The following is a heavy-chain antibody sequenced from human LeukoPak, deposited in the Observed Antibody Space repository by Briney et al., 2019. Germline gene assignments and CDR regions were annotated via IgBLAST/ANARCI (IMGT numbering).Heavy chain of an antibody. Sequence: GASVKVSCKASGYTFTGYYMHWVRQAPGQGLEWMGIINPSGGSTSYVQKFQGRVTMTRDMSTSTVYMELSSLRSEDTAVYYCARDNKFIKVTGKGSRGFDYWGQGTLVTVSS. V-gene: IGHV1-46*01. D-gene: IGHD1-20*01. CDR1: GYTFTGYY. J-gene: IGHJ4*02. CDR3: ARDNKFIKVTGKGSRGFDY. CDR2: INPSGGST.